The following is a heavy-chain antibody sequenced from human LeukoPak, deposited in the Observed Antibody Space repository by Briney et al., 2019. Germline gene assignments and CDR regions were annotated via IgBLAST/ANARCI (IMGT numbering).Heavy chain of an antibody. D-gene: IGHD3-3*01. V-gene: IGHV4-39*02. CDR2: IYYSGST. CDR1: GGSISSYY. CDR3: ARDLPTRFPNSDFWSGYYRSDAFDI. Sequence: SETLSLTCTVSGGSISSYYWGWIRQPPGKGLEWIGSIYYSGSTYYNPSLKSRVTISVDTSKNQFSLKLSSVTAADTAVYYCARDLPTRFPNSDFWSGYYRSDAFDIWGQGTMVTVSS. J-gene: IGHJ3*02.